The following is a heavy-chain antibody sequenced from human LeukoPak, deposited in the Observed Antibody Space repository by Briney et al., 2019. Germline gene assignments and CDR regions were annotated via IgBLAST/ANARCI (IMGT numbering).Heavy chain of an antibody. Sequence: PSETLSLTCAVYGGSFSSYYWSWIRQPPGKGLEWIGEINHSGSTNYNPSLKSRVTISVDTSKNQFSLKLSPVTAADTAVYYCARKKYYDILTGLYNWFDPWGQGTLVTVSS. CDR3: ARKKYYDILTGLYNWFDP. V-gene: IGHV4-34*01. J-gene: IGHJ5*02. CDR2: INHSGST. CDR1: GGSFSSYY. D-gene: IGHD3-9*01.